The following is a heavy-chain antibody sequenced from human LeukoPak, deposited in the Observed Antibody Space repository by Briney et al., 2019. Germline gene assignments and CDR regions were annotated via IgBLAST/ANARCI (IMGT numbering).Heavy chain of an antibody. Sequence: ASVKVSCKASGYTFTSYGISWVRQAPGQGLEWMGWISAYNGNTNYAQKLQGRVTMTTDTSTSTAYMELRSLRSDDTAVYYCARYDYYGSGTYWLYAFDIWGQGTMVTVSS. CDR3: ARYDYYGSGTYWLYAFDI. J-gene: IGHJ3*02. V-gene: IGHV1-18*01. CDR2: ISAYNGNT. D-gene: IGHD3-10*01. CDR1: GYTFTSYG.